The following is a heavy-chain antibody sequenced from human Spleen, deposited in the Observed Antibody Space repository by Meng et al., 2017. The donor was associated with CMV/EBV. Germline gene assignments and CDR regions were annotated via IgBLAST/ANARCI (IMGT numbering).Heavy chain of an antibody. J-gene: IGHJ4*02. CDR3: ARAFPRSTAFGVVFDR. CDR1: GFIVSSDN. D-gene: IGHD3-3*01. CDR2: IYIDGGT. V-gene: IGHV3-53*05. Sequence: GESLKISCAASGFIVSSDNMNWVRQSPGKGLEWVSIIYIDGGTSYAASVKGRFTISRDNSKNTLYLQMSSLRTEDTAIYYCARAFPRSTAFGVVFDRWGQGTLVTVSS.